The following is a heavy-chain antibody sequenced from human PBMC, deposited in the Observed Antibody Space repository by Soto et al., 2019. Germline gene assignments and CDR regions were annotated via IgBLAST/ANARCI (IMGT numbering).Heavy chain of an antibody. J-gene: IGHJ4*02. CDR2: ISYTGST. Sequence: QVQLQESGPGLVKPSETLSLTCTVSGGSISSYYWSWIRQPPEKGLEWIGFISYTGSTSYNPSLKSRVTISVDTSNNQFSRKLSSVTAADTAVYYCARYGGTYYVYWGQGTLVTVSS. D-gene: IGHD1-26*01. CDR1: GGSISSYY. CDR3: ARYGGTYYVY. V-gene: IGHV4-59*13.